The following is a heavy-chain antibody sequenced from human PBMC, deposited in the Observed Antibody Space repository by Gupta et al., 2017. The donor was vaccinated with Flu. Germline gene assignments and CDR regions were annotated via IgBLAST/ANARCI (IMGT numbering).Heavy chain of an antibody. D-gene: IGHD3-16*01. V-gene: IGHV1-69*06. CDR3: AREHQGLGGIRYFDY. J-gene: IGHJ4*02. Sequence: QVQLGQSGAEVKKPGSSVRVSCQTSGATFSPYTMSWVRQAPGQGLEWMGGITPIFDTVKYAQKFQDRVTITADRSTSTAYMEMSGLRSGDTAIYYCAREHQGLGGIRYFDYWGQGTLVTVSS. CDR2: ITPIFDTV. CDR1: GATFSPYT.